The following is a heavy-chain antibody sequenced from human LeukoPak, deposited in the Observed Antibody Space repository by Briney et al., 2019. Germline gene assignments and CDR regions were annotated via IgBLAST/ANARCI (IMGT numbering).Heavy chain of an antibody. V-gene: IGHV3-30*18. CDR2: ISYDGSNK. J-gene: IGHJ6*04. Sequence: GRSLRLSCAASGFTFSTYGMHWVRQAPGKGLEWVAVISYDGSNKYYADSVKGRFTISRDNSKNTLYLQMNSLRAEDTAVYYCAELGIAMIGGVWGKGTTVTISS. D-gene: IGHD3-10*02. CDR3: AELGIAMIGGV. CDR1: GFTFSTYG.